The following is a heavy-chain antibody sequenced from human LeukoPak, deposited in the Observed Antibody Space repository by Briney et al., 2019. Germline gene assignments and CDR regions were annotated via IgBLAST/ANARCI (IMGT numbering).Heavy chain of an antibody. J-gene: IGHJ4*02. CDR1: GYTFTNYG. Sequence: GASVKVSCKASGYTFTNYGLVWVRQAPGQGLEWMGWINTYNGHTKYAQNLQGRVTMTTDTSTSTAYMELRSLRFDDTAVYYCARGRDSSTWPDYWGQGALVTVSS. CDR2: INTYNGHT. V-gene: IGHV1-18*01. D-gene: IGHD6-13*01. CDR3: ARGRDSSTWPDY.